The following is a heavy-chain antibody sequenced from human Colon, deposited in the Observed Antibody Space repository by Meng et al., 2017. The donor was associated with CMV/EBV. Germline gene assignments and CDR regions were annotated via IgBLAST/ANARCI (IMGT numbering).Heavy chain of an antibody. CDR1: GFTFSSCV. D-gene: IGHD5-12*01. CDR2: ISSSGGST. Sequence: ASGFTFSSCVVGWVRQAPGKGLEWVSTISSSGGSTYYADSVKGRFTISRDNSKNTLYLQMNSLRAEDTAVYYCAKEGLYSDYDWIDYWGQGTLVTVSS. V-gene: IGHV3-23*01. CDR3: AKEGLYSDYDWIDY. J-gene: IGHJ4*02.